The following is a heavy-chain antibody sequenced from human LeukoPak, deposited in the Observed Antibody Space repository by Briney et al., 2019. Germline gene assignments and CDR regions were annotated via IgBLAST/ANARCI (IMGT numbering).Heavy chain of an antibody. CDR3: ARDAFSGGSCCDAFDI. V-gene: IGHV4-39*07. J-gene: IGHJ3*02. CDR2: IYYTGNT. D-gene: IGHD2-15*01. CDR1: GDSISSTSYY. Sequence: SETLSLTCTVSGDSISSTSYYWGWIRQPPGKGLGWIGSIYYTGNTYYNPSLKSRVTISVDTSKNQFSLKLSSVTAADTAVYYCARDAFSGGSCCDAFDIWGQGTMVTVSS.